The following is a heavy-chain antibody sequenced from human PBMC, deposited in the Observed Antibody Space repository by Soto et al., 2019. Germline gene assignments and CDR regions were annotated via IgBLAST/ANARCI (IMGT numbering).Heavy chain of an antibody. CDR2: IYPGDSDT. Sequence: GESLKISCKGSGYSFTSYWIGWVRQMPGKGLEWMGIIYPGDSDTRYSPSFQGQVTISADKSISTAYLQWSSLKASDTAMYYCARGARGGYNSLYYFDYWGQGTLVTVSS. V-gene: IGHV5-51*01. CDR1: GYSFTSYW. J-gene: IGHJ4*02. D-gene: IGHD5-12*01. CDR3: ARGARGGYNSLYYFDY.